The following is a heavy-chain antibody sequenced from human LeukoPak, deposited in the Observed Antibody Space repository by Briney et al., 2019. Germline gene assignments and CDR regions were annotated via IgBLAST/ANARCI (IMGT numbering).Heavy chain of an antibody. CDR3: ARGGTSGWRTPNDDY. V-gene: IGHV1-18*01. D-gene: IGHD6-19*01. CDR2: SSPYNGNT. Sequence: ASVKVSCKASGYSFTSYGISWVRQAPGQGLEWMGWSSPYNGNTNYAQKLRGRVTMTTDTSTSTAYMELRSLRSDDTAVYYCARGGTSGWRTPNDDYWGQGTLVTVSS. CDR1: GYSFTSYG. J-gene: IGHJ4*02.